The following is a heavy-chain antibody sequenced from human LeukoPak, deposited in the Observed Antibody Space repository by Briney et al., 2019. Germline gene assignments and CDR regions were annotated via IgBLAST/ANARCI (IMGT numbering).Heavy chain of an antibody. V-gene: IGHV4-4*02. CDR2: IYHSGST. J-gene: IGHJ4*02. D-gene: IGHD6-19*01. CDR1: GGSISNSNW. CDR3: ARLGSSGWPIDY. Sequence: PSETLSLTCAVSGGSISNSNWWSWVRQPPGKGLEWIGEIYHSGSTNYNPSLKSRVTISVDKSKNQFSLKLSSVTAADTAVYYCARLGSSGWPIDYWGQGTLVTVSS.